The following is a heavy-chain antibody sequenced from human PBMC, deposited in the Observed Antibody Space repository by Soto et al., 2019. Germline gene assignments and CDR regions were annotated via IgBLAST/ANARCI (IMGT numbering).Heavy chain of an antibody. V-gene: IGHV4-39*02. CDR1: GGSISSSSYY. Sequence: SETLSLTCTVSGGSISSSSYYWGWIRQPPGKGLEWIGSIYYSGSTYYNPSLKSRVTISVDNAKNSLYLQMNSLRAEDTAVYYCARDPPGIGDWPFDYWGQGTLVTVSS. J-gene: IGHJ4*02. CDR3: ARDPPGIGDWPFDY. D-gene: IGHD2-21*02. CDR2: IYYSGST.